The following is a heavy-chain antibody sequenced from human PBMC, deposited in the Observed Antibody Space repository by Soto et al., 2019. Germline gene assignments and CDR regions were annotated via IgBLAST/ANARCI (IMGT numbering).Heavy chain of an antibody. D-gene: IGHD3-10*01. CDR2: IYYSGST. J-gene: IGHJ6*02. CDR1: GGSVSSGDYY. CDR3: ARQGFGQLHGLVDV. Sequence: PSETLSLTCTVSGGSVSSGDYYWSWIRQHPGKGLEWIGYIYYSGSTYYNPSLKSRVTISVDTSKNHFSLKVNSVTAADTALYYCARQGFGQLHGLVDVWGQGTTVTVSS. V-gene: IGHV4-31*03.